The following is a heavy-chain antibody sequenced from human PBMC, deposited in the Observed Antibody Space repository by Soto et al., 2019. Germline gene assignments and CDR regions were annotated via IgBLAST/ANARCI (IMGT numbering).Heavy chain of an antibody. CDR2: INSYNGDT. V-gene: IGHV1-18*04. D-gene: IGHD6-19*01. CDR1: GYDFIGHG. Sequence: QVQLVQSGGEEKKPGASVKVSCKASGYDFIGHGISWVRQARGQGLEWMGWINSYNGDTKYARKYQDRITLTKDKSTRTAYMELTSLRSDDTAVYYCARDQWLKVPAVVGDKFDSWGQGTLVTVSS. J-gene: IGHJ5*01. CDR3: ARDQWLKVPAVVGDKFDS.